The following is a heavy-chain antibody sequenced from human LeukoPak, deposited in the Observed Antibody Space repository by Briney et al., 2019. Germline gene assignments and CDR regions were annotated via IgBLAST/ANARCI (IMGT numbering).Heavy chain of an antibody. D-gene: IGHD3-10*01. J-gene: IGHJ4*02. V-gene: IGHV3-48*01. CDR1: GFTFSSYS. Sequence: PGGSLRLSCAASGFTFSSYSMNWVRQAPGKGLEWVSYITTSDSTIYYADSVKGRFTISRDNAKDSLYLQMNSLRAEDTAVYYCARGQWFRAFWSRGTPVTVSS. CDR2: ITTSDSTI. CDR3: ARGQWFRAF.